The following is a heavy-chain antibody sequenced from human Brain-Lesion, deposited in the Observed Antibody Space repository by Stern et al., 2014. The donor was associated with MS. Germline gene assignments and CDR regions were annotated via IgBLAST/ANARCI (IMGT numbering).Heavy chain of an antibody. CDR2: IHTSGSA. D-gene: IGHD5-18*01. CDR3: ASGYRIFDY. V-gene: IGHV4-61*02. CDR1: GGSISSGSDY. J-gene: IGHJ4*02. Sequence: VQLEESGPGLVKPSQTLSLTCTVSGGSISSGSDYWGWLRQPVGKGLEWIGRIHTSGSAFYPPSLKRRVTISTATSLNQFSLELNSATAADTAIYYCASGYRIFDYWGQGILVTVSS.